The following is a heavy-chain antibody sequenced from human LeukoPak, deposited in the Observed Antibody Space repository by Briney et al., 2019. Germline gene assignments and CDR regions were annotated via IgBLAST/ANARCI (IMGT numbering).Heavy chain of an antibody. CDR1: DGSISSGDYY. J-gene: IGHJ2*01. Sequence: SETLSLTCTVSDGSISSGDYYWSWIRQPPGKGLEWIGYIYYSGSTYYNPSPKSRVTISVDTSKNQFSLKLSSVTAADTAVYHCARHSTWIYWYFDLWGHGTLVTVSS. CDR2: IYYSGST. CDR3: ARHSTWIYWYFDL. V-gene: IGHV4-30-4*01. D-gene: IGHD1-1*01.